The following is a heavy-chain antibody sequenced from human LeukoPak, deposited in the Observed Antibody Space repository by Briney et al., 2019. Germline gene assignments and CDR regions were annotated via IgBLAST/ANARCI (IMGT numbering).Heavy chain of an antibody. Sequence: SETLSLTCAVYGGSFSGYYWSWIRQPPGKGLEWIGEINHSGSTNYNPSLKSRVTISVDTSKNQFSLELSSVTAADTAVYYCARGQDVTYYFDYWGQGTLVTVSS. CDR3: ARGQDVTYYFDY. V-gene: IGHV4-34*01. J-gene: IGHJ4*02. CDR1: GGSFSGYY. D-gene: IGHD3-16*01. CDR2: INHSGST.